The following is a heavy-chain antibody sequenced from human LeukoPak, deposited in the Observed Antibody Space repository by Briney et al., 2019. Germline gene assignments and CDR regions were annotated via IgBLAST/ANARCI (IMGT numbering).Heavy chain of an antibody. D-gene: IGHD2-8*01. CDR1: GGSFSGYY. CDR2: INHSGST. V-gene: IGHV4-34*01. J-gene: IGHJ3*02. CDR3: ARIRRMVAFDI. Sequence: SETLSLTCAVYGGSFSGYYWSWIRQPPGKGLEWIGGINHSGSTNYNPSLKSRVTISVDTSKNQFSLKLSSVTAADTAVYYCARIRRMVAFDIWGQGTMVTVSS.